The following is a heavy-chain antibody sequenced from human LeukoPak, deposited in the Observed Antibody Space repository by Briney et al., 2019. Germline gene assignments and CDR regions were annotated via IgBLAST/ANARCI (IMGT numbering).Heavy chain of an antibody. J-gene: IGHJ4*02. CDR2: ISYDGSNK. V-gene: IGHV3-30*19. Sequence: GGSLRLSCAASGFTFSRNGMHWVRQAPGKGLEWVAVISYDGSNKYYADSVKGRFTISRDNSKNTLYLQMNSLRAEDTAVYYCARDHGTGYYDSSGYEQIDYWGQGTLVTVSS. CDR3: ARDHGTGYYDSSGYEQIDY. CDR1: GFTFSRNG. D-gene: IGHD3-22*01.